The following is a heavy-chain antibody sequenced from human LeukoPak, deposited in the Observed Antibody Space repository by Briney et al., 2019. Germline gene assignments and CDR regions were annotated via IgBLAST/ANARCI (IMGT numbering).Heavy chain of an antibody. Sequence: SETLSLTCAVYGGSFSGYYWSWIRQPPGKGLEWIGEINHSGSTNYNPSLKSRVTISVDTSKNQFSPKLSSVTAADTALYYCARAKYRYSYGTSAFDIWGQGTMVTVSS. V-gene: IGHV4-34*01. CDR3: ARAKYRYSYGTSAFDI. J-gene: IGHJ3*02. CDR1: GGSFSGYY. D-gene: IGHD5-18*01. CDR2: INHSGST.